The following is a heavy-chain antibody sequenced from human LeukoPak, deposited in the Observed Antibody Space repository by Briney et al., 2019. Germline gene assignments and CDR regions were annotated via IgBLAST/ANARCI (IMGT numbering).Heavy chain of an antibody. CDR1: GYSISSGYY. Sequence: PSETLSLTCAVSGYSISSGYYWGWIRQPPGKGLEWIGSIYHSGSTYYNPSLKSRVTISVDTSKNQFSLKLSSVTAADTAVYYCARQEGTYYDFWSGYSHPYSHYWGQGTLVTVSS. J-gene: IGHJ4*02. D-gene: IGHD3-3*01. V-gene: IGHV4-38-2*01. CDR3: ARQEGTYYDFWSGYSHPYSHY. CDR2: IYHSGST.